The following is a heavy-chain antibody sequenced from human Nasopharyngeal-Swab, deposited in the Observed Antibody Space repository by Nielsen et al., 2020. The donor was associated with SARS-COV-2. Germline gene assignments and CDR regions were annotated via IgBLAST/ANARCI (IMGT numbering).Heavy chain of an antibody. V-gene: IGHV4-4*02. D-gene: IGHD1-26*01. Sequence: WIRQPPGKGLEWIGEALHDGRTSYHSTLDSRVSISIDTDRNQFHLRLTSVTAADTAVYYCAKEGSGSLALSWGQGILVTVSS. CDR3: AKEGSGSLALS. J-gene: IGHJ5*02. CDR2: ALHDGRT.